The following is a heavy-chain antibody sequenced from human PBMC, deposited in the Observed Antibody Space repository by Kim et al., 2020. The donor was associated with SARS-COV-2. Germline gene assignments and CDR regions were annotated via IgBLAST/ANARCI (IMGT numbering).Heavy chain of an antibody. CDR2: IYYSGGT. J-gene: IGHJ6*02. CDR1: GGSISSNSYY. V-gene: IGHV4-39*01. Sequence: SETLSLTCTVSGGSISSNSYYWGWIRQPPGKGLEWIGSIYYSGGTYYNPSLKSRVTMSVDTSKNQFSLKLSPVTAADTALYYCASLYCTNGVCLGSSYYYGMDVWGQGTTVTVSS. D-gene: IGHD2-8*01. CDR3: ASLYCTNGVCLGSSYYYGMDV.